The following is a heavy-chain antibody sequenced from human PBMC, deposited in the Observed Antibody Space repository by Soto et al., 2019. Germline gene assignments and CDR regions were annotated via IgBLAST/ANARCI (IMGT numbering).Heavy chain of an antibody. J-gene: IGHJ4*02. Sequence: GGSLRLSCATSGLNVKSDCMTWVPQAPGEGLEWVSVLYFYGPTYYADSVEGRFPISGDDSKNTLYLQMSSLRVEDTAVYYCARENRNAAMVSLDSWGQGVLVTVSS. CDR3: ARENRNAAMVSLDS. D-gene: IGHD5-18*01. V-gene: IGHV3-53*01. CDR1: GLNVKSDC. CDR2: LYFYGPT.